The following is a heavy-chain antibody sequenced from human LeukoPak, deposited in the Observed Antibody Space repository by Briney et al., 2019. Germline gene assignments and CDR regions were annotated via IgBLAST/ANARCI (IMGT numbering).Heavy chain of an antibody. CDR2: INWNGGST. CDR3: ARGRTTKYCSSTSCSYYYYGMDV. D-gene: IGHD2-2*01. V-gene: IGHV3-20*01. J-gene: IGHJ6*02. CDR1: GFTFDDYG. Sequence: GGSLRLSCAASGFTFDDYGMSWVRQAPGKGLEWVSGINWNGGSTGYADSVKGRFTISRDNAKNSLYLQMNSLRAEDTALYHCARGRTTKYCSSTSCSYYYYGMDVWGQGTTVTVSS.